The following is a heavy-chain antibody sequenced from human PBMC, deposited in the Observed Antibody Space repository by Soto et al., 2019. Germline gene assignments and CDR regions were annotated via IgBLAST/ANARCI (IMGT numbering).Heavy chain of an antibody. CDR2: IYYSGST. J-gene: IGHJ3*02. CDR3: AREVWVSEVVTPRAFDI. D-gene: IGHD2-21*02. Sequence: QVQLQESGPGLVKPSQTLSLTCTVSGGSISSGGYYWSWIRQHPGKGLEWIGYIYYSGSTYYNPSLKSRVTISVDTSKNQFSLKLSSVTAADTAVYYCAREVWVSEVVTPRAFDIWGQGTMVTVSS. V-gene: IGHV4-31*03. CDR1: GGSISSGGYY.